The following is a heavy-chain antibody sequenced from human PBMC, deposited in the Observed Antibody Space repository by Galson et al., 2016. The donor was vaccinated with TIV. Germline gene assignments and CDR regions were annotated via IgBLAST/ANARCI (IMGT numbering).Heavy chain of an antibody. J-gene: IGHJ6*02. D-gene: IGHD3-10*01. CDR3: ARSLVQGVVSQYHGMDV. CDR2: ISAYTGNT. CDR1: GYTFRTYG. Sequence: SVKVSCKASGYTFRTYGISWVRQAPGQGLEWMGWISAYTGNTNYAQKVQGRLTMTTDSSTSAANMELRSLKSDDTAVYYCARSLVQGVVSQYHGMDVWGQGTTVTVSS. V-gene: IGHV1-18*01.